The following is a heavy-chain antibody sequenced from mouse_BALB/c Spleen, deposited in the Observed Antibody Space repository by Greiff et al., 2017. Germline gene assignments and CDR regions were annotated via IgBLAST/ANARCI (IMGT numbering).Heavy chain of an antibody. Sequence: QVQLKESGPGLVQPSQSLSITCTVSGFSLTSYGVHWVRQSPGKGLEWLGVIWSGGSTDYNAAFISRLSISKDNSKSQVFFKMNSLQANDTAIYYCARKTPYYDYDDGTFAYWGQGTLVTVSA. CDR3: ARKTPYYDYDDGTFAY. V-gene: IGHV2-2*02. CDR2: IWSGGST. CDR1: GFSLTSYG. J-gene: IGHJ3*01. D-gene: IGHD2-4*01.